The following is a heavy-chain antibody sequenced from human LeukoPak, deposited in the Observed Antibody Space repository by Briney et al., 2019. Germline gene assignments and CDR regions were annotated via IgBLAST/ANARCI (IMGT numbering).Heavy chain of an antibody. D-gene: IGHD5-18*01. CDR3: ARITAMAPYYFDY. J-gene: IGHJ4*02. CDR2: MNPNSGNT. V-gene: IGHV1-8*02. Sequence: GASVKVSCKASGYTFTSYGISWARQATGQGLEWMGWMNPNSGNTGYAQKFQGRVTMTRNTSISTAYMELSSLRSEDTAVYYCARITAMAPYYFDYWGQGTLVSVSS. CDR1: GYTFTSYG.